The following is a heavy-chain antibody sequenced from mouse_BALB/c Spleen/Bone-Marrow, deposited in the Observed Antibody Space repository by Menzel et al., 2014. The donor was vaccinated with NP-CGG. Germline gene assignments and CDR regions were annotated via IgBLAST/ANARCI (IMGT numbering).Heavy chain of an antibody. CDR3: ARTYRPFALDY. D-gene: IGHD2-14*01. CDR2: ISDGGSYT. J-gene: IGHJ4*01. CDR1: GFTFSDYY. Sequence: EVKVVESGGGLVKPGGSLKLSCAASGFTFSDYYMYWVRQTPVKRLEWVATISDGGSYTDYPGSVKGRFTVSRDNAKSNLYLQMSSLKSEDTAMYYCARTYRPFALDYWGQGTSVTVSS. V-gene: IGHV5-4*02.